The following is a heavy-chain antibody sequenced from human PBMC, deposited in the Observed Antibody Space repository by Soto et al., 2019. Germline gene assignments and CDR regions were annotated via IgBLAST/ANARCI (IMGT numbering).Heavy chain of an antibody. CDR3: ARNDFWSGSIGMDV. CDR1: GFTFNTYV. CDR2: ISGSGVTS. Sequence: GGSLRLSCAASGFTFNTYVMTWVRQAPGKGLEWVSSISGSGVTSKYADSVKGRFTISRDNSKNTLYLQMNSLRAEDTAVYYCARNDFWSGSIGMDVWGQGTTVTVSS. J-gene: IGHJ6*02. D-gene: IGHD3-3*01. V-gene: IGHV3-23*01.